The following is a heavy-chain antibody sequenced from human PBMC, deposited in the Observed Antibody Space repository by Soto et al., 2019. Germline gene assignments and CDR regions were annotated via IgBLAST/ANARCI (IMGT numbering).Heavy chain of an antibody. CDR1: GDSISNTNW. CDR2: IYHSGST. Sequence: QVQLQESGPGLVRPSGTLSLTCTVSGDSISNTNWWSWVRQPPGKGLEWIGEIYHSGSTNYNPSLKSRVSISVDKSKNQFSLNLTSVPAADTAVYFCAKRSLRRLRFVETHWGQGTLVTVSS. J-gene: IGHJ4*02. V-gene: IGHV4-4*02. CDR3: AKRSLRRLRFVETH. D-gene: IGHD3-3*01.